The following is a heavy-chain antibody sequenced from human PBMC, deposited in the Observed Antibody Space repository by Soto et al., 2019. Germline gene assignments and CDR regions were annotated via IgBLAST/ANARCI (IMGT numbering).Heavy chain of an antibody. CDR1: GGSISSGDYY. CDR2: IYYSGST. D-gene: IGHD3-22*01. CDR3: ARGTMIVVAIDY. V-gene: IGHV4-30-4*01. Sequence: SETLSLTCTVSGGSISSGDYYWSWIRQPPGKGLEWIGYIYYSGSTYYNPSLKSRVTISVDTSKNQFSLKLSSVTAADTAVYYCARGTMIVVAIDYCGQGTLVTVSS. J-gene: IGHJ4*02.